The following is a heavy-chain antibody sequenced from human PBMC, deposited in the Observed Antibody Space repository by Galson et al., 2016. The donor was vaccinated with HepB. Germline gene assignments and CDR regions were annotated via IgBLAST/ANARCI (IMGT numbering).Heavy chain of an antibody. CDR2: ISWNSGSI. CDR1: GFTFDDYA. D-gene: IGHD3-3*01. J-gene: IGHJ5*02. V-gene: IGHV3-9*01. Sequence: SLRLSCAASGFTFDDYAMHWVRQAPGKGLEWVSGISWNSGSIGYADSVKGRFTISRDNAKNSLYLQMNSLRAEDTALYYCAKDTRNDFWSGYPFNWFDPWGHGTLVTVSS. CDR3: AKDTRNDFWSGYPFNWFDP.